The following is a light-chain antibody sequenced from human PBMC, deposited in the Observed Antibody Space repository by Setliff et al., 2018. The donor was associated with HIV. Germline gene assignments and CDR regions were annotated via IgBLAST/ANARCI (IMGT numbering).Light chain of an antibody. CDR2: EVT. Sequence: QSVLTQPASVSGSPGQSIPISCTGTGSDVGNYNLVSWYQQQPGKATKLVIYEVTKRPSGVSSRFSGSNSGNTASLTISGLQTEDEADYYFCSFARGGTLYVFGTGTKVTVL. CDR3: CSFARGGTLYV. J-gene: IGLJ1*01. V-gene: IGLV2-23*02. CDR1: GSDVGNYNL.